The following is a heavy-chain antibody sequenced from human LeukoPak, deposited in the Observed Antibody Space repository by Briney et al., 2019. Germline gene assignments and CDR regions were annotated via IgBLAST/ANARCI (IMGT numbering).Heavy chain of an antibody. D-gene: IGHD3-10*01. CDR2: VFYTGTT. CDR1: GGSISSSRFY. J-gene: IGHJ4*02. V-gene: IGHV4-39*01. Sequence: SETLSLTCTVSGGSISSSRFYWAWIRQPPGKGLEWIGSVFYTGTTDYNPSLNSRVTISIDTSKNQFSLNLGSVTPADSAFYYCAKYGSGTYWGQGTLVTVSS. CDR3: AKYGSGTY.